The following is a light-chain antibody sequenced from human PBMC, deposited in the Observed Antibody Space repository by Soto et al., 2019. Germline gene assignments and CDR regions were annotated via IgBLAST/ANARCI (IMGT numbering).Light chain of an antibody. V-gene: IGLV2-14*03. CDR1: SSDVGGYNY. Sequence: QSVLAQPASVSGSPGQSITISCTGTSSDVGGYNYVSWYQQHPVKAPKLLIYDVSDRPSGVSIRFSGSKSGNTASLTISGLQAEDGADYYCGSYTTSSTLVFGTGTKVTVL. J-gene: IGLJ1*01. CDR2: DVS. CDR3: GSYTTSSTLV.